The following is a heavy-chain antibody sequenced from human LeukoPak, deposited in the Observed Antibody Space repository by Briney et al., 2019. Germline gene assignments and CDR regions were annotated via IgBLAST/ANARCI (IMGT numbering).Heavy chain of an antibody. V-gene: IGHV4-59*12. J-gene: IGHJ6*03. D-gene: IGHD5-12*01. CDR3: ARDRGYSGYEEYYYYMDV. Sequence: SETLSLTCTVSGGSISSYYWSWIRQPPGKGLEWIGFIFYSGTTNYNPSLKSRVTISVDTSKNQFSLKLSSVTAADTAVYYCARDRGYSGYEEYYYYMDVWGKGTTVTVSS. CDR1: GGSISSYY. CDR2: IFYSGTT.